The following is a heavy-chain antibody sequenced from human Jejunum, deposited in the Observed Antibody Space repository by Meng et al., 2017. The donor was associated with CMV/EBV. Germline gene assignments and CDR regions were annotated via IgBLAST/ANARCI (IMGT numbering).Heavy chain of an antibody. CDR2: VYPVDDNA. Sequence: FITDRVGWVRGMPGRGREWVGIVYPVDDNARYSPSFQGQVTSSADRSISTAYLQWSGLTASDTGMYYCARFGLWDLSYYDMTGYPAYWGQGTLVTVSS. CDR3: ARFGLWDLSYYDMTGYPAY. D-gene: IGHD3-22*01. V-gene: IGHV5-51*01. CDR1: FITDR. J-gene: IGHJ4*02.